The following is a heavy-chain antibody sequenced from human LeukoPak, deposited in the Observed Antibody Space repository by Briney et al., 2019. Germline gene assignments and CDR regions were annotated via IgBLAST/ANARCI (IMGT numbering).Heavy chain of an antibody. CDR3: ARGTMVRGVNHDAFDI. D-gene: IGHD3-10*01. CDR2: ISSSSSYI. J-gene: IGHJ3*02. Sequence: GGSLRLSCAASGFTFSSYAMHWVRQAPGKGLEWVSSISSSSSYIYYADSVKGRFTISRDNAKNSLYLQMNSLRAEDTAVYYCARGTMVRGVNHDAFDIWGQGTMVTVSS. V-gene: IGHV3-21*01. CDR1: GFTFSSYA.